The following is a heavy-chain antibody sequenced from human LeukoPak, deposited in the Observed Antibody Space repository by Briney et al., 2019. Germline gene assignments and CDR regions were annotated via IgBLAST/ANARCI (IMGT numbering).Heavy chain of an antibody. V-gene: IGHV4-34*01. CDR2: INHSGST. Sequence: SETLSLTCAVYGGSFSGYYWSWIRQPPGKGLEWIGEINHSGSTNYNPSLKSRVTISVDTSKNQFSLKLSSVTAADTAVYYCARGWGLGLLWFGELSHRPYFDYWGQGTLVTVSS. J-gene: IGHJ4*02. CDR1: GGSFSGYY. D-gene: IGHD3-10*01. CDR3: ARGWGLGLLWFGELSHRPYFDY.